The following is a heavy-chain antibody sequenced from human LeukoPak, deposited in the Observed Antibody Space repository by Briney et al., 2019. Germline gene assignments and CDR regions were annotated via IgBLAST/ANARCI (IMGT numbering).Heavy chain of an antibody. V-gene: IGHV4-34*01. Sequence: SETLSLTCAVYVGSFSGYYWSWIRQPPGKGLEWIGEINHSGSTNYNPSLKSRVTISVDTSKNQFSLKLSSVTAADTAVYYCARGITIFGVVPLADIWGQGTMVTVSS. J-gene: IGHJ3*02. D-gene: IGHD3-3*01. CDR1: VGSFSGYY. CDR2: INHSGST. CDR3: ARGITIFGVVPLADI.